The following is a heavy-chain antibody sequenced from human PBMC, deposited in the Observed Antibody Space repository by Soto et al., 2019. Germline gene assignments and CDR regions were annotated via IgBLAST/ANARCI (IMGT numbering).Heavy chain of an antibody. V-gene: IGHV4-31*03. CDR1: GGSISSGGYY. J-gene: IGHJ5*02. D-gene: IGHD6-13*01. CDR3: ASLPRPAAAGTIDNWFDP. Sequence: SETLSLTCTVSGGSISSGGYYWSWIRQHPGKGLEWIGYIYYSGSTYYNPSLKSRVTISVDTSKNQFSLKLSSVTAADTAVYYCASLPRPAAAGTIDNWFDPWGQGTLVTVSS. CDR2: IYYSGST.